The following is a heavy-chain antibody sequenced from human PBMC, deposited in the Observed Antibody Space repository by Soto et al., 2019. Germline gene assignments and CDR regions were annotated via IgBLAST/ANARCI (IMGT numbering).Heavy chain of an antibody. CDR2: ISPMFGAA. CDR3: AREVQVHTPAFVY. Sequence: QVQLVQSGAEMKKPGSSVKVSCQSSGGTFNTYAMNWVRQAPGQGPEWMGDISPMFGAANYAPKFQGRVTXXXDESTGTSXXXXXXXXXXXXXLYXCAREVQVHTPAFVYWGQGTLVTVSS. CDR1: GGTFNTYA. V-gene: IGHV1-69*19. D-gene: IGHD3-10*01. J-gene: IGHJ4*02.